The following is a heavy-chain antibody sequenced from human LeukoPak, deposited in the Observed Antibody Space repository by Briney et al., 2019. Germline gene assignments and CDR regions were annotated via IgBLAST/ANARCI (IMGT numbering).Heavy chain of an antibody. V-gene: IGHV3-15*01. D-gene: IGHD6-13*01. CDR3: TTYSSRWFYFDY. J-gene: IGHJ4*02. CDR2: IKSNTDGGTV. Sequence: GGSLRLSCAASGFTFSRYAMHWVRQAPGKGLEWVGRIKSNTDGGTVEYASPVKARFTISRDDSKNTLYLQMTSLKTEDTAMYYCTTYSSRWFYFDYWGQGSLVTVSS. CDR1: GFTFSRYA.